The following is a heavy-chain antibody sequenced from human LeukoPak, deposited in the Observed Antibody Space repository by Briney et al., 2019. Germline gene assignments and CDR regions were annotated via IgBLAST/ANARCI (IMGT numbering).Heavy chain of an antibody. J-gene: IGHJ4*02. D-gene: IGHD6-19*01. V-gene: IGHV3-23*01. Sequence: PGGSLRLSCAASGFTFSSYAMSWVRQAPGKGLQWVSGIRGSGGSTYYADSVKGRFTISRDNSMNTLFLQMNSLRAEDTAVYYCAKAEKKGSSRPFNYWGQASLLTVSS. CDR1: GFTFSSYA. CDR3: AKAEKKGSSRPFNY. CDR2: IRGSGGST.